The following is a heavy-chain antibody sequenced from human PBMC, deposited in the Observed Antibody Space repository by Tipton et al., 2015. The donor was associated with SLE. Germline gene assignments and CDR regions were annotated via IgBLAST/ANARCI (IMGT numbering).Heavy chain of an antibody. CDR3: ARDRVLVVYAHYYYYGMDV. CDR1: GFTFSSYA. Sequence: SLRLSCAASGFTFSSYAMHWVRQAPGKGLEWVAVISYDGSNKYYADSAKGRFTISRDNSKNTLYLQMNSLRAEDTAVYYCARDRVLVVYAHYYYYGMDVWGQGTTVTVSS. CDR2: ISYDGSNK. D-gene: IGHD2-8*02. V-gene: IGHV3-30*04. J-gene: IGHJ6*02.